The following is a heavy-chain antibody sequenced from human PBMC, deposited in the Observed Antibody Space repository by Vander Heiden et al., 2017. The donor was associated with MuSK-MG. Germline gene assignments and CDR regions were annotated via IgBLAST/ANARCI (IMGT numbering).Heavy chain of an antibody. Sequence: QVQLVESGGGLVKPGGSLRLSCAASGFTFSDYYMSWIRQAPGKGLEWVSYISSSGSTIYDADSVKGRFTISRDNAKNSLYLKMNRLRAEDTGVYCGASGMKGGFDPWCQGTLVTVSS. J-gene: IGHJ5*02. CDR1: GFTFSDYY. V-gene: IGHV3-11*01. CDR2: ISSSGSTI. CDR3: ASGMKGGFDP.